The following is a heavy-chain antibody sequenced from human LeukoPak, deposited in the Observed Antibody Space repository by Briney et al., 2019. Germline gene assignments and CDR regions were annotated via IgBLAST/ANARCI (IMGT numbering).Heavy chain of an antibody. V-gene: IGHV1-18*01. J-gene: IGHJ6*02. D-gene: IGHD3-9*01. CDR2: ISAYNGNT. CDR1: GYTFTSYG. CDR3: ARQTATGPTAYYYYYGMDV. Sequence: ASVKVSCKAPGYTFTSYGISWVRQAPGQGLEWMGWISAYNGNTNYAQKLQGRVTMTTDTSTSTAYMELRSLRSDDTAVYYCARQTATGPTAYYYYYGMDVWGQGTTVTVSS.